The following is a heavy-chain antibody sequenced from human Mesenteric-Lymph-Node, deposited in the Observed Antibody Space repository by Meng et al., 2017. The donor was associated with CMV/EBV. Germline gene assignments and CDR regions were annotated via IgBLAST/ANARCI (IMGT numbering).Heavy chain of an antibody. V-gene: IGHV3-7*03. J-gene: IGHJ6*02. CDR1: GFTFSSYW. CDR2: IKQDGSEK. D-gene: IGHD3-16*01. Sequence: GESLKISCAASGFTFSSYWMSWVRQAPGKGLEWVANIKQDGSEKYYVDSVKGRFTISRDNSRNTLYLQMNNLRAEDSAVYYCTKDHAPGAGRRLGGYGMDVWGQGTTVTVSS. CDR3: TKDHAPGAGRRLGGYGMDV.